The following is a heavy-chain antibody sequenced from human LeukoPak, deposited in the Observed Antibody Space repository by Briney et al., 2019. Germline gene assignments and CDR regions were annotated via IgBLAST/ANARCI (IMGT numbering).Heavy chain of an antibody. CDR2: IGTVGDT. CDR3: ARVRSGSLGYRMDV. Sequence: GGSLRLSCAASGFTFSSYDMHWVRQVTGKGLEWVSDIGTVGDTYYAGSVKGRFTISRENAKNSLYLQMNSLRAGDTAVYYCARVRSGSLGYRMDVWGQGTTVTVS. D-gene: IGHD1-26*01. CDR1: GFTFSSYD. V-gene: IGHV3-13*01. J-gene: IGHJ6*02.